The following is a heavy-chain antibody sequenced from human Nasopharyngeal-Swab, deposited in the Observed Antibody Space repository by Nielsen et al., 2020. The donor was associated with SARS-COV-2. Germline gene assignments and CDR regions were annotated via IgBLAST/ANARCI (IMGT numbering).Heavy chain of an antibody. CDR1: GFTFSTYA. J-gene: IGHJ5*02. Sequence: GESLKISCAASGFTFSTYAMSWVRQAPGKGPEWVSDISDSGGTTYYADSVKGRFTISRDNSKNTLYLQMNSLRAEDTAIYYCATMVDMAASISSWGQGTLVTVSS. CDR3: ATMVDMAASISS. D-gene: IGHD5-12*01. CDR2: ISDSGGTT. V-gene: IGHV3-23*01.